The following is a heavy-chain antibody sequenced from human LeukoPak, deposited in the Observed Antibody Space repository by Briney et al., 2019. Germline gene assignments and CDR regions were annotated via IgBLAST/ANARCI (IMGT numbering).Heavy chain of an antibody. Sequence: GGSLRLSCAASRFTFSNYAMTWVRQAPGKGLEWVSAISDSGSTTFYADSVKGRFTISRDNSKNTLYVQMNNLRAEDTAVYYCARDPYSGKYAGRYFDYWGQGTLVTVSS. CDR3: ARDPYSGKYAGRYFDY. J-gene: IGHJ4*02. CDR2: ISDSGSTT. CDR1: RFTFSNYA. D-gene: IGHD1-26*01. V-gene: IGHV3-23*01.